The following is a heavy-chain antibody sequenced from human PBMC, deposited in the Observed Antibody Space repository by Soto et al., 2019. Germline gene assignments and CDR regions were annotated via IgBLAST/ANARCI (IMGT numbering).Heavy chain of an antibody. J-gene: IGHJ5*02. CDR1: GFTFSSYG. CDR3: ARDSDYGWFDP. D-gene: IGHD4-17*01. CDR2: IWYDGSNK. Sequence: QVQLVESGGGVVQPGRSLRLSCAASGFTFSSYGMHWVRQAPGKGLAWVAVIWYDGSNKYYADSVKGRFTISRDNSKNTLYLQMNSLRAEDTAVYYCARDSDYGWFDPWGQGTLVNVSS. V-gene: IGHV3-33*01.